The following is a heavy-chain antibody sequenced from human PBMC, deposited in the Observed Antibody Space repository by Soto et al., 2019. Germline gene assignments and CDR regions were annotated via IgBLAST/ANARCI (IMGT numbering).Heavy chain of an antibody. CDR2: ISGSGGST. V-gene: IGHV3-23*01. CDR1: GFTFSSYW. D-gene: IGHD3-10*01. Sequence: GGSLRLSCVVSGFTFSSYWMNWVRQAPGKGLEWVSAISGSGGSTYYADSVKGRFTISRDNSKNTLYLQMNSLRAEDTAVYYCAKDSLVRGVPTTFDYWGQGTLVTVSS. CDR3: AKDSLVRGVPTTFDY. J-gene: IGHJ4*02.